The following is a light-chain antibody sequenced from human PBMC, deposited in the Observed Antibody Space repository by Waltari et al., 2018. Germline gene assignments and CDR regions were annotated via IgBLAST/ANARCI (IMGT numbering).Light chain of an antibody. CDR1: SSAVGSSNL. CDR3: CSYAGSNTVL. CDR2: EVN. Sequence: QSALTQPASVFGSPGPSITIPCTGTSSAVGSSNLTAWYQQNPGKAPKLMISEVNERPSGVSIRFSGSKSGNTASLTISGLQAEDEADYYCCSYAGSNTVLFGGGTKLTVL. J-gene: IGLJ2*01. V-gene: IGLV2-23*02.